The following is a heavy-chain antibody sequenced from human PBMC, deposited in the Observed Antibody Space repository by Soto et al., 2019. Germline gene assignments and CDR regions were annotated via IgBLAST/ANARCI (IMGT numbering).Heavy chain of an antibody. CDR2: IYSGGST. V-gene: IGHV3-66*01. J-gene: IGHJ6*02. Sequence: EVQLVESGGGLVQPGGSLRLSCAASGFTVSNNYMTWVRQAPGKGLEWVSVIYSGGSTFYADSVKGRFTISRDNSKNTLYLQMNSLRAEDTAVYYCARDGPTYYFGSGSYTHYSGMDVWGQGTTVTVSS. CDR1: GFTVSNNY. D-gene: IGHD3-10*01. CDR3: ARDGPTYYFGSGSYTHYSGMDV.